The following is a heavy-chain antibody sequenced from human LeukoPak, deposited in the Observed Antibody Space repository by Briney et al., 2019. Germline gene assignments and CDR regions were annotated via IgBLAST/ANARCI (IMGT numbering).Heavy chain of an antibody. CDR2: INPNSGDT. J-gene: IGHJ6*02. CDR3: ARGAQGYYYYGMDV. V-gene: IGHV1-2*04. CDR1: GYTFTAYY. Sequence: GASVKVSCKASGYTFTAYYMHWVRQAPGQGLEWMGWINPNSGDTSYAQKFQGWVTMTSDTSITTAYMELSRLTSDDTAVYYCARGAQGYYYYGMDVWGQGTTVTVSS.